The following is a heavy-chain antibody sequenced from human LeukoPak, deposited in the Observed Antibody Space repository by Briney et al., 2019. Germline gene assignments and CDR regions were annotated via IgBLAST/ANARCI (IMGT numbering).Heavy chain of an antibody. Sequence: GGSLRLSCAASGFTFSNYSMNWVRQAPGKGLEWVSSISSSSSYIYYADSVKGRFTISRDNAKNSLYLQMNSLRAEDTAVYYCASLVMITFGKDYWGQGTLVTVSS. CDR1: GFTFSNYS. D-gene: IGHD3-16*01. V-gene: IGHV3-21*01. CDR2: ISSSSSYI. CDR3: ASLVMITFGKDY. J-gene: IGHJ4*02.